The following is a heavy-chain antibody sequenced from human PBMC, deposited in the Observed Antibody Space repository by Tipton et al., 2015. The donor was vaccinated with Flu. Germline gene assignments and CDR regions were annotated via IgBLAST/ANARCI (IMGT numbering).Heavy chain of an antibody. CDR2: ISYSGST. Sequence: LRLSCTVSGGSISSYYWSWIRQSPGKGLEWIGYISYSGSTNYNPSLKSRVTISVDTSKNQFSLKLSSVTAADTAVYYCARLSSNWYHQLENWGQGTLVTVSS. V-gene: IGHV4-59*01. J-gene: IGHJ4*02. CDR1: GGSISSYY. CDR3: ARLSSNWYHQLEN. D-gene: IGHD6-13*01.